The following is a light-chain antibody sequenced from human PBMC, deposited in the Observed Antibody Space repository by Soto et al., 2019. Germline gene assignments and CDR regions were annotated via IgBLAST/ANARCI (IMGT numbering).Light chain of an antibody. J-gene: IGKJ1*01. CDR3: QQYNTWPPAWT. CDR1: QSLSNK. Sequence: EIVMTQSPATLSVSPGERATLSCRASQSLSNKLAWYQQKPGQGPRLLIYDASSRATGIPGRFSGSGSGTDFTLTISSLQPEDFAVYYCQQYNTWPPAWTFGLGTKVEIK. V-gene: IGKV3-15*01. CDR2: DAS.